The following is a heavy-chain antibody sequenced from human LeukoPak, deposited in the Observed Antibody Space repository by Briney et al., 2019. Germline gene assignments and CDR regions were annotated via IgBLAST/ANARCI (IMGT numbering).Heavy chain of an antibody. D-gene: IGHD5-24*01. Sequence: PGGSLRLSCAASGFTFSNYWMSWVRQAPGKGLEWVANIKQDGGEKYYVDSVKGRFTISRDNAKNSLYLQMNSLRVEDTAVYYCAKEGRSLQTYWGQGTLVTVSS. CDR3: AKEGRSLQTY. CDR1: GFTFSNYW. J-gene: IGHJ4*02. V-gene: IGHV3-7*03. CDR2: IKQDGGEK.